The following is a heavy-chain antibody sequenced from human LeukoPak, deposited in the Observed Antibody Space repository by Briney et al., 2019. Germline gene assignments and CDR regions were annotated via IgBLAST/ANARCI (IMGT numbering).Heavy chain of an antibody. Sequence: GGSLRLSCAASGFTFSSYGMHWVRQASGKGLEWVAVIWYDGSNKYYADSVKGRFTISRDNSKNTPYLQMNSLRAEDTAVYYCARVEAGLDYDSSGYYYGMDVWGQGTTVTVSS. D-gene: IGHD3-22*01. V-gene: IGHV3-33*01. J-gene: IGHJ6*02. CDR3: ARVEAGLDYDSSGYYYGMDV. CDR2: IWYDGSNK. CDR1: GFTFSSYG.